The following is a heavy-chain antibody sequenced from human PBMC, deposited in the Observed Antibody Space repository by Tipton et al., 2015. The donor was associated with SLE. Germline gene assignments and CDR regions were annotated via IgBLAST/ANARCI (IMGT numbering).Heavy chain of an antibody. D-gene: IGHD3-22*01. CDR3: ARDEYRYDATGYHLLGHFDF. J-gene: IGHJ4*02. Sequence: LRLSCAASGFTARSISMSWVRQAPGKGLEWVGTVYYTGNTFYNPSLKSRVTISVDTSKNQFSLKLSSVTAADTAVYYCARDEYRYDATGYHLLGHFDFWGQGTLVTVSS. V-gene: IGHV4-39*07. CDR1: GFTARSIS. CDR2: VYYTGNT.